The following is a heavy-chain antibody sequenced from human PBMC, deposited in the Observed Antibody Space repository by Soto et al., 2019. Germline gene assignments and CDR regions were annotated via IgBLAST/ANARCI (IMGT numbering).Heavy chain of an antibody. CDR1: GGTFSSYA. J-gene: IGHJ6*02. D-gene: IGHD3-16*01. CDR3: ASGGEYYDENLPHYFFFGMHV. Sequence: SVKVSCKASGGTFSSYAISWVRQAPGQGLEWMGGIIPIFGKADYTQKFQGRVTITADEPTSTAYMEISSLRSEDTAVYYCASGGEYYDENLPHYFFFGMHVWGPGTTVTVSS. V-gene: IGHV1-69*13. CDR2: IIPIFGKA.